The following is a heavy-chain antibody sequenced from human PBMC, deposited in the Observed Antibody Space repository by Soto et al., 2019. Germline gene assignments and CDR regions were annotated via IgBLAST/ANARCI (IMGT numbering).Heavy chain of an antibody. J-gene: IGHJ4*02. CDR3: AKYKKAGTVTSEFDY. CDR1: GFTFDDYA. Sequence: EVQLVESGGGLVQPGRSLRLSCAASGFTFDDYAMHWVRQAPGKGLEWVSGISWNSGSIGYADSVKGRFTISRDNAKNSLYLQMNSLRAEDTALYYCAKYKKAGTVTSEFDYWGQGTLVTVSS. CDR2: ISWNSGSI. D-gene: IGHD4-4*01. V-gene: IGHV3-9*01.